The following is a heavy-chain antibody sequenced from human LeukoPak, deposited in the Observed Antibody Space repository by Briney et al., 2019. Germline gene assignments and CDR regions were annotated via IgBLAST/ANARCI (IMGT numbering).Heavy chain of an antibody. CDR1: GGSFSGYY. CDR3: ARLRRDDYVWGSYRRSADFDY. Sequence: SETLSLTCAVYGGSFSGYYWSWIRQPPGKGLEWVGEIYHSGSTNYNPSLKSRVTISVDTSKNQFSLKLSSVTAADTAVYYCARLRRDDYVWGSYRRSADFDYWGQGTLVTVSS. J-gene: IGHJ4*02. D-gene: IGHD3-16*02. CDR2: IYHSGST. V-gene: IGHV4-34*01.